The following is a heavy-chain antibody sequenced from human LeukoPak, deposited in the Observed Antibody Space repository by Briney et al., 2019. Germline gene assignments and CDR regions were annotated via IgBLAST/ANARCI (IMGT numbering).Heavy chain of an antibody. V-gene: IGHV1-69*01. J-gene: IGHJ5*02. CDR2: IIPIFGTA. Sequence: GSSVKVSCKASGGTFSSYAISWVRQAPGQGLEWMGGIIPIFGTANYAQKFQGRVTITADESTSTAYMELSSLRSEDTAVYYCAREGDYYGSRSYYNVWFDPWGQGTLVTVSS. D-gene: IGHD3-10*01. CDR1: GGTFSSYA. CDR3: AREGDYYGSRSYYNVWFDP.